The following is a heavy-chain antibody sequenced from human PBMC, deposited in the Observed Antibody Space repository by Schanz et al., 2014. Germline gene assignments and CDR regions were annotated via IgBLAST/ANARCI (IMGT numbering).Heavy chain of an antibody. J-gene: IGHJ3*02. V-gene: IGHV3-30*18. D-gene: IGHD6-19*01. CDR3: AKCIGWYGRCAFDI. Sequence: VRLVESGGGLVKPGGSLRLSCVVSGFPLSNYRMNWVRQSPGKGLEWVALIYYDGSDKYYADFVEGRFTISRDNSQNTLYLQMNSLIAEDTAVYYCAKCIGWYGRCAFDIWGQGTMVTVSS. CDR2: IYYDGSDK. CDR1: GFPLSNYR.